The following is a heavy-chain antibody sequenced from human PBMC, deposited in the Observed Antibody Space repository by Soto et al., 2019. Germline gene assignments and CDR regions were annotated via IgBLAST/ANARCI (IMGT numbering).Heavy chain of an antibody. Sequence: PGGSLRLSCAASGFTFSSYAMHWVRQAPGKGLEWVAVISYDGSYKYYADSVKGRFTISRDNSKNTLYLQMNSLRAEDTAVYYCARDSIDYGGSSEPSLTYYYYYYGMDVWGQGTTVTVSS. CDR1: GFTFSSYA. J-gene: IGHJ6*02. CDR3: ARDSIDYGGSSEPSLTYYYYYYGMDV. V-gene: IGHV3-30-3*01. D-gene: IGHD4-17*01. CDR2: ISYDGSYK.